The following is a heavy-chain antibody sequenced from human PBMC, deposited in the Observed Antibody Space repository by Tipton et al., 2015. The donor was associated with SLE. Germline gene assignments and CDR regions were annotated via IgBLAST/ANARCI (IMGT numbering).Heavy chain of an antibody. V-gene: IGHV4-34*01. D-gene: IGHD1-26*01. CDR3: ARGGGELDY. CDR1: GFTVTTNY. J-gene: IGHJ4*02. CDR2: INHSGSI. Sequence: LRLSCAASGFTVTTNYMTWIRQPPGKGLEWIGEINHSGSINYNPSLKSRVTISVDTSKNQFSLKLSSVTAADTAVYYCARGGGELDYWGQGTLVTVSS.